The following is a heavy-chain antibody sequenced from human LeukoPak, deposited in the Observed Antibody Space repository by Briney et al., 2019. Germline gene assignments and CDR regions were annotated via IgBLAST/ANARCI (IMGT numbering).Heavy chain of an antibody. CDR3: ARAHGDYVYFDY. D-gene: IGHD4-17*01. CDR1: GGSISSSGYS. J-gene: IGHJ4*02. V-gene: IGHV4-30-2*01. Sequence: SETLSLTCAVSGGSISSSGYSWNWIRQPPGKALEWIGYIYHSGGTYYNPSLKSRVTIAVDRSKNQFSLRLSSVTAADTAVYYCARAHGDYVYFDYWGQGTLVTVSS. CDR2: IYHSGGT.